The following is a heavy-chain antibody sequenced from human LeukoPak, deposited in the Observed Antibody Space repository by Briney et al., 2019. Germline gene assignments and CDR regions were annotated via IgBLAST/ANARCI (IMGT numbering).Heavy chain of an antibody. CDR1: GFTFSSYA. CDR3: AKVVDIVATMGYFDY. Sequence: GGSLRLSCAASGFTFSSYAMSWVRQAPGKVLEWVSAISGSGGSTYYADSVKGRFTISRDNSKNTLYLQMNSLRAEDTAVYYCAKVVDIVATMGYFDYWGQGTLVTVSS. D-gene: IGHD5-12*01. CDR2: ISGSGGST. J-gene: IGHJ4*02. V-gene: IGHV3-23*01.